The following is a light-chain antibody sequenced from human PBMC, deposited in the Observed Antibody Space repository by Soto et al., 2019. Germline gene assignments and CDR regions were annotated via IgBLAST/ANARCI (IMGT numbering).Light chain of an antibody. CDR3: AAWDDSLEVV. V-gene: IGLV1-40*01. J-gene: IGLJ2*01. CDR1: SSNIGAGYD. CDR2: GNN. Sequence: QSVLTQPPSVSGAPGQRVTISCTGNSSNIGAGYDVHWYQQLPGTAPKLLIYGNNNRPSGVPDRFSGSKSGTSASLAITGLQAEDEADYYCAAWDDSLEVVFGGGTRLTVL.